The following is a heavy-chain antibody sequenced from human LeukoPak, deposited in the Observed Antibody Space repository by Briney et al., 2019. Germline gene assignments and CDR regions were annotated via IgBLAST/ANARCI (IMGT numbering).Heavy chain of an antibody. CDR2: IAPSSGTT. CDR1: GYTFTSNY. Sequence: ASVTVSCKASGYTFTSNYMHWVRQAPGQGLEWMGVIAPSSGTTSYAQKFQGRVTMTRDTSTSTLYMELSSLTSEDTAVYYCARVSGSSAVPFDYWGQGTLVTVSS. V-gene: IGHV1-46*01. J-gene: IGHJ4*02. CDR3: ARVSGSSAVPFDY. D-gene: IGHD3-10*01.